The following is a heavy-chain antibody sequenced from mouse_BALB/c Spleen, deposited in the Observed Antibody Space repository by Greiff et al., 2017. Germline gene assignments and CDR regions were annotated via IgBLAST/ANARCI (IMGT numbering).Heavy chain of an antibody. CDR3: ARDYYGSSPWFAY. D-gene: IGHD1-1*01. Sequence: QVQLQQSGAELAKPGASVKMSCKASGYTFTSYWMPWVKQRPGQGLEWIGYINPSTGYTEYNQKFKDKATLTADKSSSTAYMQLSSLTSEDSAVYYCARDYYGSSPWFAYWGQGTLVTVSA. V-gene: IGHV1-7*01. CDR1: GYTFTSYW. J-gene: IGHJ3*01. CDR2: INPSTGYT.